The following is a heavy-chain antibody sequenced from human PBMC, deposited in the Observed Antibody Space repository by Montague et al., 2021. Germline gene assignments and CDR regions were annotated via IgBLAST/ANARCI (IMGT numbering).Heavy chain of an antibody. D-gene: IGHD2-15*01. V-gene: IGHV4-38-2*02. CDR3: ARGREAAPFDY. CDR2: IFHSGST. J-gene: IGHJ4*02. Sequence: SETLSLTCTVSGYSISSGYYWGWIRQPPGKGLEWIGSIFHSGSTYYNPSLKSRVTISVDTSKSQFSLKLTSVTAADTALYYCARGREAAPFDYWGQGTLVTVSS. CDR1: GYSISSGYY.